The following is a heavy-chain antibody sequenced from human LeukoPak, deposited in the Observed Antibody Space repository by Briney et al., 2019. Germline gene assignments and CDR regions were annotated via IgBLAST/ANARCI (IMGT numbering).Heavy chain of an antibody. J-gene: IGHJ5*02. CDR3: AREPADTAKFDP. CDR1: GGSFSGYY. D-gene: IGHD5-18*01. V-gene: IGHV4-34*01. CDR2: INHSGST. Sequence: SETLSLTCAVYGGSFSGYYWSWIRQPPGKGLEWIGEINHSGSTNYNPSLKSRVTISVDTSKNQFSLKLGSVTAADTAVYYCAREPADTAKFDPWGQGTLVTVSS.